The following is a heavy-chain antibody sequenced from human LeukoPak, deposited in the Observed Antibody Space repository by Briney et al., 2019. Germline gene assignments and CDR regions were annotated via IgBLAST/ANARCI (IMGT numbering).Heavy chain of an antibody. J-gene: IGHJ6*02. CDR2: IKQDGSEK. Sequence: GGSLRLSCAASGFGFSTSWMSWVRQAPGKGLEWVANIKQDGSEKYYVDSLKGRFTISRDNAKNSVYLQMNSLRDEDTAVYYCTSLSNSYGMDVWGQGTTATVSS. CDR3: TSLSNSYGMDV. V-gene: IGHV3-7*01. D-gene: IGHD2/OR15-2a*01. CDR1: GFGFSTSW.